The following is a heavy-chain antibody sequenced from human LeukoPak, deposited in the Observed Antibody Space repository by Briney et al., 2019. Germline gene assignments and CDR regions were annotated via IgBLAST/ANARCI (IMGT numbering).Heavy chain of an antibody. Sequence: PGGSLRLSCAASGFTFSGSAMHWVRQASGKGLEWVGRIRSKANSYATAYAASVKGRFTISRDDSKNTAYLQMSSLKTEDTAVYYCTRPYCSSTSCYAWNYWGQGTLVTVSS. V-gene: IGHV3-73*01. J-gene: IGHJ4*02. CDR1: GFTFSGSA. D-gene: IGHD2-2*01. CDR3: TRPYCSSTSCYAWNY. CDR2: IRSKANSYAT.